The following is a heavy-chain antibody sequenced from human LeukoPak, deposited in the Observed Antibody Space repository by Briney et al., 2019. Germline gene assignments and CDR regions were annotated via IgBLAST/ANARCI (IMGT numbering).Heavy chain of an antibody. Sequence: PSGTLSLTCAVSGGSITTTNWWSWVRQPPGKGLEWIGEVHLNGATNYNPSLESRFSMSVDTSKNQFSLKLSSVTAADTAVYSCARGGWWLDYWGQGTLVTVSS. CDR3: ARGGWWLDY. D-gene: IGHD2-8*02. CDR1: GGSITTTNW. CDR2: VHLNGAT. V-gene: IGHV4-4*02. J-gene: IGHJ4*02.